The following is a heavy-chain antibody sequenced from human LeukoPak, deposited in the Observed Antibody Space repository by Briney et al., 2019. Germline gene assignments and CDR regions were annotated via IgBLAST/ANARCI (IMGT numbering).Heavy chain of an antibody. J-gene: IGHJ4*02. Sequence: GASVKVSCKASGYGFKNYYIHWVRQAPGQGLEWMGWINPNSGGTNYAQNFQGRVTMTRDTSISTAYIELRRLRSDDTAVYYCARGGPVVGATTGSFDYWGQGTLVTVSS. D-gene: IGHD1-26*01. CDR2: INPNSGGT. CDR3: ARGGPVVGATTGSFDY. V-gene: IGHV1-2*02. CDR1: GYGFKNYY.